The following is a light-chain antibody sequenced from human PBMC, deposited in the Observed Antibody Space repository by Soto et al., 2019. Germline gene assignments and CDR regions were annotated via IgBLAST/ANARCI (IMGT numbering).Light chain of an antibody. J-gene: IGLJ1*01. CDR3: SLYTSSTDYV. Sequence: QSALTQPASVSGSPGQSITISCTGTTSDFGFYNYVSWYQHHPGKAPKLLIYEVTNRHSGVSNRFSGSKSGNTASLTISGLQAEDEADYYCSLYTSSTDYVFGTGTKLTVL. CDR2: EVT. CDR1: TSDFGFYNY. V-gene: IGLV2-14*01.